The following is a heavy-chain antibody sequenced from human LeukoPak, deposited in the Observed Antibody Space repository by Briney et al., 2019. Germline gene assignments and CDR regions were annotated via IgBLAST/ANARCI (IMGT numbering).Heavy chain of an antibody. V-gene: IGHV1-46*01. CDR3: AKEGSSWYPFDH. D-gene: IGHD6-13*01. CDR1: GYTFTSYN. CDR2: INPSGGDT. Sequence: ASVKVSCKASGYTFTSYNMQWVRQAPGQGLEWMGMINPSGGDTGYAQKFQGRVTMTRDTSTSTVYMELSSLRGEDTAVYYCAKEGSSWYPFDHWGQGTLVTVSS. J-gene: IGHJ4*02.